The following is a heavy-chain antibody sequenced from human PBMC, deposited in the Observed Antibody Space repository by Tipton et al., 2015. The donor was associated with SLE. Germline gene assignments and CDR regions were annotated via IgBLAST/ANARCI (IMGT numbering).Heavy chain of an antibody. D-gene: IGHD5-24*01. J-gene: IGHJ5*02. Sequence: SLRLSCAASGFTFSSYAMHWVRQAPGKGLEWVAVISYDGSNKYYADSVKGRFTISRDNSKNTLYLQMNSLRAEDTAVYYCGGRRDGYNPSWFDPWGQGTLVTVSS. CDR3: GGRRDGYNPSWFDP. CDR2: ISYDGSNK. V-gene: IGHV3-30*04. CDR1: GFTFSSYA.